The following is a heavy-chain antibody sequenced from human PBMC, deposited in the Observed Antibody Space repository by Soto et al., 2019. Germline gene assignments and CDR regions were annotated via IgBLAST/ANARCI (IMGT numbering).Heavy chain of an antibody. CDR1: GDSVSSNSAA. CDR2: TYYRSKWYN. CDR3: ARGMGHCSGGSCAYGMDV. D-gene: IGHD2-15*01. Sequence: TLSLTCAISGDSVSSNSAAWNWIRQSPSRGLEWLGRTYYRSKWYNDYAVSVKSRITINPDTSKNQFSLQLNSVTPEDTAVYYCARGMGHCSGGSCAYGMDVWGQGTTVTVSS. V-gene: IGHV6-1*01. J-gene: IGHJ6*02.